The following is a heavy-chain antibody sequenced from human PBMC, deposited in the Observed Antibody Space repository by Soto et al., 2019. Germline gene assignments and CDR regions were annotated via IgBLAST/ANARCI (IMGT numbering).Heavy chain of an antibody. CDR3: ARYKEYSRTRLSINWFDP. J-gene: IGHJ5*02. Sequence: QLQLQESGPGLVKPSETLSLTCTVSGGSISSSSYYWGWIRQPPGKGLEWIGNIYYTGSTSYNPSLKSRVTISVDTSKNQFSLKLRSVTAADTAVYYCARYKEYSRTRLSINWFDPWGQGTLVTVSS. CDR1: GGSISSSSYY. CDR2: IYYTGST. D-gene: IGHD6-6*01. V-gene: IGHV4-39*01.